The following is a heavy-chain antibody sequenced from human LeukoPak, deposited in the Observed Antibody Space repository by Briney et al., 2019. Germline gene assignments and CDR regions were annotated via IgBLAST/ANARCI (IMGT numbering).Heavy chain of an antibody. J-gene: IGHJ4*02. CDR3: ARDSHAWYGQYYFDF. Sequence: SETLSLTCTVSGGSIIDSSYYWGWIRQPPEKGLEWIGNIYYFGTTLHNPSLKSRVTMSVDTSKNQFSLKLSSVTAADTAVYYCARDSHAWYGQYYFDFWGQGALVTVSS. D-gene: IGHD6-13*01. CDR1: GGSIIDSSYY. CDR2: IYYFGTT. V-gene: IGHV4-39*07.